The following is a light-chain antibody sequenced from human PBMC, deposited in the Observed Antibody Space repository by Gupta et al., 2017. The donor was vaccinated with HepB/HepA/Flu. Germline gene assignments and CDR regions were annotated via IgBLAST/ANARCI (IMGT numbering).Light chain of an antibody. Sequence: QSPLPQPASVSGPPGPPVTVSCTGTSSDVGSYNLVSWYQQHPGKAPKLMIYEVSKRPAGVSNRFSGSKSGNTASLTISGHQAEDEADYYCCADAGSSTFVFGTGTKVTVL. J-gene: IGLJ1*01. CDR1: SSDVGSYNL. CDR3: CADAGSSTFV. V-gene: IGLV2-23*02. CDR2: EVS.